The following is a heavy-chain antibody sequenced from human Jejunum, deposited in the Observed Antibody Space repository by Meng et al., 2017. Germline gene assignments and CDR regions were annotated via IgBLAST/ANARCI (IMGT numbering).Heavy chain of an antibody. CDR3: ARGPPGDY. V-gene: IGHV4-61*01. CDR1: GYSISSGYY. CDR2: IYNTGST. Sequence: SEILSLTCAASGYSISSGYYWGWTRQPPGKGPEWIAYIYNTGSTNYNPSLKTRVTISVDTSKNQFFLKLTSVTAADTAVYYCARGPPGDYWGPGTLVTVSS. J-gene: IGHJ4*02.